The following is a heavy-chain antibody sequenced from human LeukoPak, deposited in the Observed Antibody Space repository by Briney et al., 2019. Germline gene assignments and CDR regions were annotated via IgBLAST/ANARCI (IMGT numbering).Heavy chain of an antibody. Sequence: GGSLRLSWAASGFTFSDYHMSWIRQAPGKGLEWVSYISSSGSTIYYADSVKGRFTISRDNAKNSLYLQMNSLRAEDTAVYYCAQIAVVKNAFDIWGQGTMVTVSS. D-gene: IGHD4-23*01. CDR2: ISSSGSTI. CDR3: AQIAVVKNAFDI. CDR1: GFTFSDYH. J-gene: IGHJ3*02. V-gene: IGHV3-11*01.